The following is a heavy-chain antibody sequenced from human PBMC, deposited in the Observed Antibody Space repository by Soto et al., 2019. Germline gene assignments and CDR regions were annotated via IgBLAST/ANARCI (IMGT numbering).Heavy chain of an antibody. D-gene: IGHD2-2*01. V-gene: IGHV3-23*01. CDR2: ISGSADST. J-gene: IGHJ4*02. CDR1: GFTFGSCV. CDR3: AKARDSSTYHRGLDY. Sequence: PGGSLRLSCAASGFTFGSCVMSWVRQAPEKGLEWVSAISGSADSTYYAGSARGRFTISRDNSKNTLYLEMNSLRAEDTAIYYCAKARDSSTYHRGLDYWGQGTLVTVSS.